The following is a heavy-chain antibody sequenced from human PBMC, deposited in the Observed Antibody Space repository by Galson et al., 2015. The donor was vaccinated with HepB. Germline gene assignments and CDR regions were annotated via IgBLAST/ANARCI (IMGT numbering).Heavy chain of an antibody. D-gene: IGHD2/OR15-2a*01. V-gene: IGHV3-30-3*02. CDR1: GFTFSSYA. J-gene: IGHJ3*02. Sequence: SLRLSCAASGFTFSSYAMHWVRQAPGKGLEWVAVISYDGGNKYYADSVKGRFTISRDNSKNTLYLQMNSLRAEDTAVYHCAKTDSTYIRRPLDSWGPGTMITVS. CDR3: AKTDSTYIRRPLDS. CDR2: ISYDGGNK.